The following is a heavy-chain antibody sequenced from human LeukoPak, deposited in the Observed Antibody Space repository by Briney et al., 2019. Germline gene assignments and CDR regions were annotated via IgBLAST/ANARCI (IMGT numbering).Heavy chain of an antibody. J-gene: IGHJ4*02. Sequence: GGSLRLSCAASGFTFTDYAMGWVRQAPGQGLEWASTISASGSSTYYADSVRGRFTITRDNSKNTLSLQMSSLRAEDTAVYYCAKARTPYNSGFDYWGQGTLVAVSS. D-gene: IGHD6-19*01. V-gene: IGHV3-23*01. CDR1: GFTFTDYA. CDR3: AKARTPYNSGFDY. CDR2: ISASGSST.